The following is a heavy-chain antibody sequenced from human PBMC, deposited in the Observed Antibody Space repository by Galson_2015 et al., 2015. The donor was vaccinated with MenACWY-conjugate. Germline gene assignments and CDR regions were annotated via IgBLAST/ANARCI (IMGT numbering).Heavy chain of an antibody. CDR2: IYY. CDR3: AIWGVGRRRIEDY. V-gene: IGHV4-39*07. Sequence: QVQLQESGPGLVKPSETLSLTCSVSDSSFSSSSYYWGWIRQPPGKGLEWIATIYYNPSLKRRVTISLDTSKKQFSLRLNSVTAADTAVYYCAIWGVGRRRIEDYWGQGTLVTVSS. J-gene: IGHJ4*02. D-gene: IGHD3-16*01. CDR1: DSSFSSSSYY.